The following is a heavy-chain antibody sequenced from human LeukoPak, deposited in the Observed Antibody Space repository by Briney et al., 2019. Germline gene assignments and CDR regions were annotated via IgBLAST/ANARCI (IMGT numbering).Heavy chain of an antibody. CDR2: IKQDGSEK. D-gene: IGHD3-3*01. J-gene: IGHJ4*02. Sequence: PAGSLRLSCAASGFTFSSYAMSWVRQAPGKGLEWVANIKQDGSEKNYVDSVKGRYTISRDNAKNSLILQMHSLRAEDTAVYYCAKGEITTIFGVVISWSFDYWGQGTLVTVSS. V-gene: IGHV3-7*03. CDR3: AKGEITTIFGVVISWSFDY. CDR1: GFTFSSYA.